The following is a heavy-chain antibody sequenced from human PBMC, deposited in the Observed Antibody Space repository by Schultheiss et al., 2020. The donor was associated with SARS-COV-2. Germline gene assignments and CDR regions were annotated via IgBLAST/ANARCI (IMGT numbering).Heavy chain of an antibody. CDR3: ARDRDDFWSGYLYGMDV. CDR2: IKQDGSEK. D-gene: IGHD3-3*01. J-gene: IGHJ6*02. V-gene: IGHV3-7*01. Sequence: GESLKISCVASGFTFSNYGMHWVRQAPGKGLEWVANIKQDGSEKYYVDSVKGRFTISRDNAKNSLYLQMNSLRAEDTAVYYCARDRDDFWSGYLYGMDVWGQGTTVTVSS. CDR1: GFTFSNYG.